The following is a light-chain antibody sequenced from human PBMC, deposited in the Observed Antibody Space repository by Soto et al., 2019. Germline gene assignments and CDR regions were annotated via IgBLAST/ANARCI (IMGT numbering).Light chain of an antibody. CDR1: SSNIGNQY. CDR3: ATWDSSLSAVI. Sequence: QSVLTQPPSVSAAPGQKVTISCSGSSSNIGNQYVSWFQQLPGTAPKLLIYDNNERPSGIPDRFSGSRSGTSATLGITGLQTGDDADYYCATWDSSLSAVIFGGGTKVTVL. V-gene: IGLV1-51*01. J-gene: IGLJ2*01. CDR2: DNN.